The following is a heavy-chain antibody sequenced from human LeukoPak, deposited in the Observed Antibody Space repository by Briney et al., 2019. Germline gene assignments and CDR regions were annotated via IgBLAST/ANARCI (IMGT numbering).Heavy chain of an antibody. D-gene: IGHD3-9*01. J-gene: IGHJ6*03. V-gene: IGHV4-4*07. CDR1: NSSFSNYY. Sequence: SETLSLTCSVSNSSFSNYYWNWIRQPAGKGLEWIGRIYTSGTTNYNPSLKSRVTMAVDTSKNQFSLMLRSVTAADTAVYYCARGGIFRLYHYYYMDVWGKGTTVTVSS. CDR3: ARGGIFRLYHYYYMDV. CDR2: IYTSGTT.